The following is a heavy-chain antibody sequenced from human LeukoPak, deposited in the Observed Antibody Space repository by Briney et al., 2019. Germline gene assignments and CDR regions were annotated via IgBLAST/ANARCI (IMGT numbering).Heavy chain of an antibody. V-gene: IGHV3-30*02. Sequence: PGGSLRLSCAASGFTFSSYGMHWVRQAPGKGLEWVAFIRYDGSNKHYADSVKGRFTISRDNSKNTLYLQMNSLRAEDTAVYYCAKGGDYGDYCFDPWGQGTLVTVSS. CDR2: IRYDGSNK. D-gene: IGHD4-17*01. CDR1: GFTFSSYG. J-gene: IGHJ5*02. CDR3: AKGGDYGDYCFDP.